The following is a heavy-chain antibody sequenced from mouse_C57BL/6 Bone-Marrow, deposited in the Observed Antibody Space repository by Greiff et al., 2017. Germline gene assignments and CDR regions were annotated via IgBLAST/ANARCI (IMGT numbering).Heavy chain of an antibody. CDR2: INYDGSST. J-gene: IGHJ1*03. CDR3: ARITTVNGYVDV. CDR1: GFTFSDYY. Sequence: DVQLVESEGGLVQPGSSMKLSCTASGFTFSDYYMAWVRQVPEKGLEWVANINYDGSSTYYLDSLKSRFIISRDNAKNILYLQMSSLKSADTATYYCARITTVNGYVDVWGTGTTVTVSS. D-gene: IGHD1-1*01. V-gene: IGHV5-16*01.